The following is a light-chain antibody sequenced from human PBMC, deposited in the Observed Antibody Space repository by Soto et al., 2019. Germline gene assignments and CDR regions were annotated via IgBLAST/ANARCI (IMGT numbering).Light chain of an antibody. CDR3: TSYGGRDNLM. CDR2: EVN. J-gene: IGLJ3*02. Sequence: QSALTQPPSASGSPGQSVTISCTGTSSDIGAYNYVSWFQQHPGEAPKLIISEVNKRPSGVPDRFSGSKSGNTASLTVSGLQADDEADYYCTSYGGRDNLMFGGGTKLTVL. CDR1: SSDIGAYNY. V-gene: IGLV2-8*01.